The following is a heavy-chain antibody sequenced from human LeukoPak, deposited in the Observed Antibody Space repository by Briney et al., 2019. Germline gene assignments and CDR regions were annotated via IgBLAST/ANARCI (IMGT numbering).Heavy chain of an antibody. D-gene: IGHD6-19*01. CDR2: ISAYNGNT. CDR1: GYTFTSYG. Sequence: ASVKVSCKASGYTFTSYGISWVRQAPGQGLEWMGWISAYNGNTNYAQKLQGRVTMTTDTSTSTAYMELSSLRSEDTAVYYCAREAYSSGWRYYFDYWGQGTLVTVSS. J-gene: IGHJ4*02. V-gene: IGHV1-18*01. CDR3: AREAYSSGWRYYFDY.